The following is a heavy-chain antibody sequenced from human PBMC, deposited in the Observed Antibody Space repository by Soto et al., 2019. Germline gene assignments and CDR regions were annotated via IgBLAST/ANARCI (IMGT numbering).Heavy chain of an antibody. D-gene: IGHD3-10*01. J-gene: IGHJ6*02. V-gene: IGHV4-31*03. CDR2: IYYSGST. CDR3: ARGKVLLWFGESDSDGMDV. Sequence: QVQLQESGPGLVKPSQTLSLTCTVSGGSISSGGYYWSWIRQHPGKGLEWIGYIYYSGSTYYNPSLKSRVTISVDTSKNQFSLKLSSVTAADTAVYYCARGKVLLWFGESDSDGMDVWGQGTTVTVSS. CDR1: GGSISSGGYY.